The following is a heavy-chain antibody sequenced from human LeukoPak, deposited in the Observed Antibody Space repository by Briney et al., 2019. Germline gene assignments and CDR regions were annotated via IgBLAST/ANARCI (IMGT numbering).Heavy chain of an antibody. D-gene: IGHD3-22*01. CDR3: APRGSRSGYYMY. Sequence: PGGSLRLSCEASGFTFSDFYMSWVRQAPGKGLEWVSAISSSVEITYYADSVKGRFTISRDNSKNTLYLEMNSLRAEDTAVYYCAPRGSRSGYYMYWGQGTLVTVSS. CDR2: ISSSVEIT. CDR1: GFTFSDFY. V-gene: IGHV3-23*01. J-gene: IGHJ4*02.